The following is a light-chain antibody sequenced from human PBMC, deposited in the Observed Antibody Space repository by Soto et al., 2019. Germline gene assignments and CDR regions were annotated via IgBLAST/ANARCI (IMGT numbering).Light chain of an antibody. CDR1: QSVSSN. Sequence: EIVMTQSPATLSVSPGERATLSCRASQSVSSNLAWYQQKPGQAPRLLIYGASTRATGIPTRFSDSESGTEFTLTISSLQSEDFAVYYLQQYNNWPPYTFGQGTKLEIK. V-gene: IGKV3-15*01. CDR3: QQYNNWPPYT. J-gene: IGKJ2*01. CDR2: GAS.